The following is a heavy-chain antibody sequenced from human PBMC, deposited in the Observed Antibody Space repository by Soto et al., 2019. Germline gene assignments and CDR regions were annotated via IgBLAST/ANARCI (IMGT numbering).Heavy chain of an antibody. CDR1: GYTFTSYG. D-gene: IGHD6-13*01. CDR3: ASLGKAASGTRDYSYGMDV. Sequence: ASVKVSCKASGYTFTSYGISWVRQAPGQGLEWMGWISAYNGNTNYAQKLQGRVTMTTDTSTSTAYMELRSLRSDDTAVYYCASLGKAASGTRDYSYGMDVWGQGTTVTVSS. CDR2: ISAYNGNT. V-gene: IGHV1-18*04. J-gene: IGHJ6*02.